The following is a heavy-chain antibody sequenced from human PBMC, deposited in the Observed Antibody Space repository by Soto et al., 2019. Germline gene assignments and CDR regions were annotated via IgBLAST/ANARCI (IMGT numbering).Heavy chain of an antibody. V-gene: IGHV1-69*13. J-gene: IGHJ5*02. Sequence: SVKVSCKASGGTLSSYAISWVRQAPGQGLEWMGGIIPIFGTANYAQKFQGRVTITADESTSTAYMELSSLRSEDTAVYYCARSYYGSGSYYYWFDPWGQGTLVTVSS. CDR3: ARSYYGSGSYYYWFDP. CDR1: GGTLSSYA. CDR2: IIPIFGTA. D-gene: IGHD3-10*01.